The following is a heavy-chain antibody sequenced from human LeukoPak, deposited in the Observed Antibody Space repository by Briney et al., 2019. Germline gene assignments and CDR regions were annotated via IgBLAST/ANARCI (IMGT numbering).Heavy chain of an antibody. CDR2: MSRTADRI. CDR1: GGTLSTYE. Sequence: GGSLRLSCTIFGGTLSTYEFNWVRQAPGKRPEWISYMSRTADRIDHADSVKGRFTMSRDNAKNSVYLQRNILRVDDTAIYYCATRLPFTGYKNWGQGTLVTVSS. D-gene: IGHD5-24*01. J-gene: IGHJ4*01. CDR3: ATRLPFTGYKN. V-gene: IGHV3-48*03.